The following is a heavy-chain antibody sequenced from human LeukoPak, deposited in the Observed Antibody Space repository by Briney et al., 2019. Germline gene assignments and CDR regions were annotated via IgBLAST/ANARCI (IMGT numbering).Heavy chain of an antibody. CDR3: ARGAPDIVVVVAATPGRLDY. Sequence: ASVKVSCKASGYTFTSYGISWVRQAPGQGLEWMGWISAYNGNTNYAQKLQGRVTMTTDTSTSTAYMELRSLRSDDTAVYYCARGAPDIVVVVAATPGRLDYWGQGTLVTVSS. CDR1: GYTFTSYG. V-gene: IGHV1-18*01. CDR2: ISAYNGNT. D-gene: IGHD2-15*01. J-gene: IGHJ4*02.